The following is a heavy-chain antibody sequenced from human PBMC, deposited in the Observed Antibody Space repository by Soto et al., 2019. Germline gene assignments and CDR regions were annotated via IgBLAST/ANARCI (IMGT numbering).Heavy chain of an antibody. CDR2: ISDDGSNI. CDR3: AREEPHPAPLVF. V-gene: IGHV3-30-3*01. CDR1: GFTFSRYP. Sequence: LXLSCAAEGFTFSRYPMHWVRQAPGKGLEWVAGISDDGSNIQYADSVKGRLTVSRDDSKSTLYLQMNNLGAEDTAEYFCAREEPHPAPLVFWGQGTLVTVYS. J-gene: IGHJ4*02.